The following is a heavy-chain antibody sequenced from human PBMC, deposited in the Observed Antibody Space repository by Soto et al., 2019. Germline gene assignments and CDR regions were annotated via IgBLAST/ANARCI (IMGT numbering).Heavy chain of an antibody. D-gene: IGHD6-19*01. J-gene: IGHJ4*02. CDR3: ARDAPSGSLDF. Sequence: GGSLRLSCAASGFTFSSYGMHWVRQAPGKGLEWVVVIWYDGSNKYYADSVKGRFTISRDNSKNTLYLQMNSLRAEDTAVYYCARDAPSGSLDFWGQGTLVPV. CDR1: GFTFSSYG. CDR2: IWYDGSNK. V-gene: IGHV3-33*01.